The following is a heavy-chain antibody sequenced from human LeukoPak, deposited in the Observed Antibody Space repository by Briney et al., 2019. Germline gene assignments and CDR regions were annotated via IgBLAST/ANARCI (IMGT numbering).Heavy chain of an antibody. J-gene: IGHJ3*02. CDR1: GFTFSSYW. D-gene: IGHD3-10*01. Sequence: PGGSLRLSCAASGFTFSSYWMSWVRQAPGKGLEWVANIKQDGSEKYYVDSVKGRFTISRDNAKNSLYLQMNSLRAEDTAVYYCARDWIYYYGSGSPSDAFDIWGQGTMVTVSS. V-gene: IGHV3-7*01. CDR3: ARDWIYYYGSGSPSDAFDI. CDR2: IKQDGSEK.